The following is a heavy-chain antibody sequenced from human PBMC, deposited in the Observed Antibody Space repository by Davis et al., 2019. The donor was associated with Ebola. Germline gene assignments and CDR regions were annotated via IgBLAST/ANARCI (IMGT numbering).Heavy chain of an antibody. J-gene: IGHJ4*02. CDR1: GGSISSGGYY. CDR3: ARMGLSSGYYFFDY. CDR2: IYYSGTT. D-gene: IGHD3-22*01. Sequence: LRLSCSVAGGSISSGGYYWNWIRQHPGEGLEWIGIIYYSGTTHYNPSLKSRVIISRDTSKNQFSLKLSSVTAADTAVYYCARMGLSSGYYFFDYWGQGTLVTVSS. V-gene: IGHV4-31*03.